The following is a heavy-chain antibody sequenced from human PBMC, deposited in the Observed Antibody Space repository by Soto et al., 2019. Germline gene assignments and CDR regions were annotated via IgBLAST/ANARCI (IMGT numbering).Heavy chain of an antibody. J-gene: IGHJ4*02. D-gene: IGHD3-10*01. CDR1: AFTFSSYE. V-gene: IGHV3-48*03. Sequence: GRSLRLSCAASAFTFSSYEMNWVRQDPGKGLEWVSYISSSGSTIYYADSVKGRFTISRDNAKNSLYLQMNSLRAEDTAVYYCVRARGDFPYLFDYCGQGTLVTVSS. CDR3: VRARGDFPYLFDY. CDR2: ISSSGSTI.